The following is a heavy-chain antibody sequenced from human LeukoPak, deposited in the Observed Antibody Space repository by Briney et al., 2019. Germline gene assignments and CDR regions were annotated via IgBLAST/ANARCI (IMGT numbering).Heavy chain of an antibody. CDR2: ISSSSYI. CDR1: GFTFSSYS. CDR3: VRDATEAYYYDSSGYGYFDY. J-gene: IGHJ4*02. D-gene: IGHD3-22*01. Sequence: GGSLRLSCAASGFTFSSYSMNWVRQAPGKGLEWVSSISSSSYIYYADSVKGRFTISRDNAKNSLYLQMNSLRAEDTAVYYCVRDATEAYYYDSSGYGYFDYWGQGTLVTVSS. V-gene: IGHV3-21*01.